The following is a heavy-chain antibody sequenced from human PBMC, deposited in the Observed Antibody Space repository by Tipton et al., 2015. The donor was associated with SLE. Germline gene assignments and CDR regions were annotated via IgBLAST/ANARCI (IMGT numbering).Heavy chain of an antibody. J-gene: IGHJ6*03. Sequence: TLSLTCDVSGVSISSGNWWNWVRQPPGKGLEWIGDIYYDGRTNYNPSLTSRLTISGDKTKNQVFLRLTSGTAADTAVYYCARDSRGDYYYYYYMDVWGKGTTLTISS. CDR1: GVSISSGNW. V-gene: IGHV4-4*02. CDR2: IYYDGRT. CDR3: ARDSRGDYYYYYYMDV.